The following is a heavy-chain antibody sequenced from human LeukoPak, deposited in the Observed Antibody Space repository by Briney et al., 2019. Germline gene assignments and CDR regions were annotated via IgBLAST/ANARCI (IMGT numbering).Heavy chain of an antibody. V-gene: IGHV4-34*01. CDR1: GGSISSYY. Sequence: SETLSLTCTVSGGSISSYYWSWIRQPPGKGLEWIGEINHSGSTNYNPSLKSRVTISVDTSKNQFSLKLSSVTAADTAVYYCARGKRASYYYYYGMDVWGQGTTVTVSS. J-gene: IGHJ6*02. CDR2: INHSGST. CDR3: ARGKRASYYYYYGMDV.